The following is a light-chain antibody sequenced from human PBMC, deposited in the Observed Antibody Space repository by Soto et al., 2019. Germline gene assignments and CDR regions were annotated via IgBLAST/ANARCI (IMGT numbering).Light chain of an antibody. V-gene: IGKV1-5*03. CDR2: KAS. CDR1: QSISNW. J-gene: IGKJ2*01. CDR3: QQYNSRYT. Sequence: DIPMTQSPSTLSASVGDRVTITCRASQSISNWLAWYQQKPGKAPKLLIYKASSLEGGVPSRFSGSGSGTEFTLTISSLQPDDFATYYCQQYNSRYTFGQGTKLEIK.